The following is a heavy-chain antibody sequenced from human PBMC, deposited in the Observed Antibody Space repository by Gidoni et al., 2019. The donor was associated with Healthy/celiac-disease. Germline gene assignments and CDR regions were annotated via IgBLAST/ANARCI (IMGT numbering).Heavy chain of an antibody. CDR2: VNPNSGGT. J-gene: IGHJ4*02. CDR3: ARDLVSLVYYGSGGGFDY. V-gene: IGHV1-2*02. Sequence: QVQLVQSGAEVKQPGASVKVSCKASGYTSPGYYMHWVRQAPGQGLEWMGWVNPNSGGTNYAQKFQGRVTMTRDTSISTAYMELSRLRSDDTAVYYCARDLVSLVYYGSGGGFDYWGQGTLVTVSS. CDR1: GYTSPGYY. D-gene: IGHD3-10*01.